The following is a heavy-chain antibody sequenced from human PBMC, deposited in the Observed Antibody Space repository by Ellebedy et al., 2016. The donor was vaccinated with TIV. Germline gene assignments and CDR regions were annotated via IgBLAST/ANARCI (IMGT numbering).Heavy chain of an antibody. Sequence: MPSETLSLTCKVSGGSISALTYHWGWVRQSPGKGLEWIGNSHYSGSTYYNTSLRSRVAISIDTSKNQLSLRLSSGTAADTAVYYCARDGAGRWDYWGPGTLVTVSS. D-gene: IGHD4-23*01. CDR1: GGSISALTYH. CDR3: ARDGAGRWDY. V-gene: IGHV4-39*07. CDR2: SHYSGST. J-gene: IGHJ4*02.